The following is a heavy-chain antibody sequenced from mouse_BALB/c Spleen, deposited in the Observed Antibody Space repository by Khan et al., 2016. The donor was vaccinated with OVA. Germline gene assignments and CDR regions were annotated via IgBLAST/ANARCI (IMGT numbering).Heavy chain of an antibody. Sequence: QVQLQQPGAELVRPGASVKLSCKASGYTFTSYWMNWVKQRPGHGLEWIGRIDPSDSETHYNQIFKDKATLTVDTSSTTAYMQLSSLTSEDSAVYYCARREKYGYDPSWFAYWDQGTLVTVSA. CDR2: IDPSDSET. V-gene: IGHV1-61*01. D-gene: IGHD2-2*01. CDR3: ARREKYGYDPSWFAY. J-gene: IGHJ3*01. CDR1: GYTFTSYW.